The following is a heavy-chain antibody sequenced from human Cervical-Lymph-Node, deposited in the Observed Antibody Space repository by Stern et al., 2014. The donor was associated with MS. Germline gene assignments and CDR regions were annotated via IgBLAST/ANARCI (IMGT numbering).Heavy chain of an antibody. Sequence: QITLKESGPTLLKPKQTLKLTCTLSGLSVSTDGVGVGWIRQPPGKALEWLTIIYWDDDKRYNPSLKSRLTITKDTAKNQVVLTMTNMDPVDTGTYYCAHSLRRRNCSGGRCYYFDYWGQGTLVTVSS. CDR2: IYWDDDK. CDR1: GLSVSTDGVG. D-gene: IGHD2-15*01. CDR3: AHSLRRRNCSGGRCYYFDY. J-gene: IGHJ4*02. V-gene: IGHV2-5*02.